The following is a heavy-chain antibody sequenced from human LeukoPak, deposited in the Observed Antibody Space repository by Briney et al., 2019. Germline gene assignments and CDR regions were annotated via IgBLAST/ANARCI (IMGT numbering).Heavy chain of an antibody. D-gene: IGHD1-26*01. V-gene: IGHV1-2*02. CDR1: GYPLTGYY. CDR2: INPDSGVT. CDR3: ARHVGGTRDLDP. Sequence: GASVKVSCRASGYPLTGYYIHWVRQAPGQGLEWMGWINPDSGVTDHSQQFQGRVTMTRDTSINTAYMEVSGLRFDDTALYYCARHVGGTRDLDPWGQGTLVTVSS. J-gene: IGHJ5*02.